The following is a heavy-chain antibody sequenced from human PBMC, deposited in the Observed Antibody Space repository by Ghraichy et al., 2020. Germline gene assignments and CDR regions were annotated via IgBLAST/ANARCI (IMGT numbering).Heavy chain of an antibody. CDR3: ASVTVDAFDI. CDR1: GGSISSGSYY. CDR2: IYTSGST. D-gene: IGHD1-20*01. J-gene: IGHJ3*02. Sequence: SQTLSLTCTVSGGSISSGSYYWSWIRQPAGKGLEWIGRIYTSGSTNYNPSLKSRVTISVDTSKNQFSLKLSSVTAADTAVYYCASVTVDAFDIWGQGTMVTVAS. V-gene: IGHV4-61*02.